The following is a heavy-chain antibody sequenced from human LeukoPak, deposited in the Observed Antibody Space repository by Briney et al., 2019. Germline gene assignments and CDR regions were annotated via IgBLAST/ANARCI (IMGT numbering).Heavy chain of an antibody. J-gene: IGHJ5*02. D-gene: IGHD6-19*01. V-gene: IGHV4-59*01. CDR3: ARGHRGSTIAVAAGFDR. CDR2: IYYSGST. Sequence: PSETLSLTCTVSGGSISSYYWSWILQPRGKGLEWIGYIYYSGSTNYNPSLKSRVTISVDTSKNQFSLKLSSVTAADTAVYYCARGHRGSTIAVAAGFDRWGQGTLVTVSS. CDR1: GGSISSYY.